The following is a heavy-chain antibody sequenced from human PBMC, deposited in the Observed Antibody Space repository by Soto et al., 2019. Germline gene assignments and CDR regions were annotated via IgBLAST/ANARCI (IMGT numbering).Heavy chain of an antibody. J-gene: IGHJ6*03. D-gene: IGHD3-10*01. V-gene: IGHV5-51*01. Sequence: GESLKISCKGSGYSFTSYWIGWVRQMPGKGLEWMGIIYPGDSDTRYSPSFQGQVTISADKSISTAYLQWSSLKASDTAMYYCARHYYYGSGSSPLYYYYYMDVWGEGTTVTVSS. CDR1: GYSFTSYW. CDR3: ARHYYYGSGSSPLYYYYYMDV. CDR2: IYPGDSDT.